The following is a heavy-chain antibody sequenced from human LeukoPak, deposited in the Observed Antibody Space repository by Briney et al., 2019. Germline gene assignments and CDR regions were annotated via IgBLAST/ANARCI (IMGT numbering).Heavy chain of an antibody. V-gene: IGHV4-59*12. J-gene: IGHJ4*02. CDR3: ARDYSSS. CDR1: GGSFRGYF. Sequence: SETLSLTCTVYGGSFRGYFWSWIRQPPGKGLEWIGYIYYSGSTNYNPSLKSRVTISVDTSKNQFSLKLSSVTAADTAVYYCARDYSSSWGQGTLVTVSS. D-gene: IGHD6-13*01. CDR2: IYYSGST.